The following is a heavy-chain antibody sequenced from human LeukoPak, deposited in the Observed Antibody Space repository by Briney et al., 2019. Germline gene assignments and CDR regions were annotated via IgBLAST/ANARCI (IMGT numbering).Heavy chain of an antibody. J-gene: IGHJ4*02. Sequence: GGSLRLSCAASGFTFSSYWMHWVRQAPGKGLVWVSRINSDGSSTSYADSVKGRFTISRDKAKNSLYLQMNSLRAEDTAVYYCARVKDSSGWYHYFDYWGQGTLVTVSS. CDR1: GFTFSSYW. CDR3: ARVKDSSGWYHYFDY. D-gene: IGHD6-19*01. CDR2: INSDGSST. V-gene: IGHV3-74*01.